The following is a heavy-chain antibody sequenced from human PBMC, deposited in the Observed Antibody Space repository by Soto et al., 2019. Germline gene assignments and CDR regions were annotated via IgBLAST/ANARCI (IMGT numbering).Heavy chain of an antibody. CDR3: ARSGFGESYPGQEQIPATFDY. J-gene: IGHJ4*02. V-gene: IGHV4-4*02. CDR2: IYHSGST. CDR1: GGSISISNW. Sequence: NPSDTLSLTCAVSGGSISISNWWSWVRQPPGKGLEWIGEIYHSGSTNYNPSLKSRVTISVDKSKNQFSLKLSSVTAADTAVYYCARSGFGESYPGQEQIPATFDYWGQGTLVTVSS. D-gene: IGHD3-10*01.